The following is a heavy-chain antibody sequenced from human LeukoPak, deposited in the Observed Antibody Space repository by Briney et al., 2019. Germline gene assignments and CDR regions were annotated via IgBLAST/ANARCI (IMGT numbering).Heavy chain of an antibody. J-gene: IGHJ4*02. CDR1: GFTFSSYA. D-gene: IGHD2-2*01. CDR3: AKDSCSSTSCYEFDY. CDR2: ISGSGGTT. V-gene: IGHV3-23*01. Sequence: GGSLGLSCAASGFTFSSYAMSWVRQAPGKGLEWVSAISGSGGTTYYADSVRGRFTISRDNSKNTLYLQMNSLRAEDTAVYYCAKDSCSSTSCYEFDYWGQGTLVTVSS.